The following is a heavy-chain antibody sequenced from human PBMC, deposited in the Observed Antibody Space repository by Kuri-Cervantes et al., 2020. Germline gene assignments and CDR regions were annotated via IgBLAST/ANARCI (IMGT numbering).Heavy chain of an antibody. CDR2: ISGSGGST. D-gene: IGHD5-24*01. J-gene: IGHJ2*01. V-gene: IGHV3-23*01. CDR3: AKSLSPRLTISYWYFDL. CDR1: GFTFSSYA. Sequence: GESLKISCAASGFTFSSYAMSWVRQAPGKGLEWVSAISGSGGSTYYADSVKGRFTISRDNSKNTLYLQMNSLRAEDTAVYYCAKSLSPRLTISYWYFDLWGRGTLVTVSS.